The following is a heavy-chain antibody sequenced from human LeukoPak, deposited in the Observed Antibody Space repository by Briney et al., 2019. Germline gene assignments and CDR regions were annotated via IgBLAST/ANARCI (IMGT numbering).Heavy chain of an antibody. CDR2: INHSGST. CDR1: GGSFSGYY. D-gene: IGHD2-2*01. CDR3: ARVVVPAATAEYFQH. V-gene: IGHV4-34*01. J-gene: IGHJ1*01. Sequence: KPSETLSLTCAVYGGSFSGYYWSWIRQPPGKGLEWIGEINHSGSTNYNPSLKSRVTISDTSKNQFSLKLSSVTAADTAVYYCARVVVPAATAEYFQHWGQGTLVTVSS.